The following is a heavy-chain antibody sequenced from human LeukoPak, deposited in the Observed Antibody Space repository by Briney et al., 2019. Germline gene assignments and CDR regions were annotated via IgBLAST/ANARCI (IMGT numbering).Heavy chain of an antibody. V-gene: IGHV5-51*01. CDR1: GYSFTSYW. D-gene: IGHD4/OR15-4a*01. CDR2: IYPGDSDT. CDR3: ARQGPRCDFYY. J-gene: IGHJ4*02. Sequence: GESLKISCKGSGYSFTSYWIGWVRQMPGKGLEWMGIIYPGDSDTRYRPSFQGQVTISADKSISTAYLQWRSLKAPDTATYYGARQGPRCDFYYGGQGTLVTVSS.